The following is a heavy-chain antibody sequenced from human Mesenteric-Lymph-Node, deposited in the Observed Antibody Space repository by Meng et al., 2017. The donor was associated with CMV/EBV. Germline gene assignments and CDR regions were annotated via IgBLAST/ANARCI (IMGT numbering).Heavy chain of an antibody. CDR1: GYIFTGYF. CDR2: INPSSDGT. V-gene: IGHV1-2*02. CDR3: AAGPARSGYDSWSYYYRPADY. Sequence: ASVKVSCKAYGYIFTGYFIHWVRQAPGQGLEWMGWINPSSDGTRYAQRFQGRVTMTRDTSMSTVYMELSSLRSEDTAVYYCAAGPARSGYDSWSYYYRPADYWGQGTLVTVSS. J-gene: IGHJ4*02. D-gene: IGHD3-3*01.